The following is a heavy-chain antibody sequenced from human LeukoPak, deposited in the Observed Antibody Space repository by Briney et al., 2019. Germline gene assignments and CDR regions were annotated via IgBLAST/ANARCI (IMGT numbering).Heavy chain of an antibody. D-gene: IGHD5-12*01. CDR1: GGTFSSYA. CDR3: ARDSFEPPGYSGYRRLQLINWFDP. CDR2: IIPILGIA. J-gene: IGHJ5*02. Sequence: SVKVSCKASGGTFSSYAISWVRQAPGQGLEWMGRIIPILGIANYAQKFQGRVTITADKSTSTAYMELSSLRSEDTAVYYCARDSFEPPGYSGYRRLQLINWFDPWGQGTLVTVSS. V-gene: IGHV1-69*04.